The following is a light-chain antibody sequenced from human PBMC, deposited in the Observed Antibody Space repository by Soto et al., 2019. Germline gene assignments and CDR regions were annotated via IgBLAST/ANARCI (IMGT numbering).Light chain of an antibody. Sequence: DIQMTQSPSSLSAFVGDRVTITCRASQSISSYLNWYQQKVGEAPKLLIYAASTLQSGVPSRFSGTGSGTDFTLIISSLQPEDFATYFCQQSYTSPYTFGQGTKLEI. J-gene: IGKJ2*01. CDR2: AAS. CDR1: QSISSY. CDR3: QQSYTSPYT. V-gene: IGKV1-39*01.